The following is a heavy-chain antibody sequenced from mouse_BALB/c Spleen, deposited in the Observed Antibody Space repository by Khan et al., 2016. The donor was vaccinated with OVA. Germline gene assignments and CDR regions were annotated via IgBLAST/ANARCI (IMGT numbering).Heavy chain of an antibody. CDR2: LSPGSGDI. Sequence: QVRLQQSGAELARPGASVKLSCKASGYTFTDYYINWVKQRTGQGLEWIGELSPGSGDIYYNEKFKGKATLTADKSSSTAYIQLSSLTSEDTAVYFCARTIYGGYTFAYWGHGTLVTVSA. D-gene: IGHD1-2*01. J-gene: IGHJ3*01. CDR1: GYTFTDYY. V-gene: IGHV1-77*01. CDR3: ARTIYGGYTFAY.